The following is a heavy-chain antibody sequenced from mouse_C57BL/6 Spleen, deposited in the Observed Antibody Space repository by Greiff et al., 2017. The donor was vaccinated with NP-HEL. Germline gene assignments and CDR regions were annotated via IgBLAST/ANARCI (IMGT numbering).Heavy chain of an antibody. V-gene: IGHV5-6*01. CDR2: ISSGGSYT. Sequence: EVKVVESGGDLVKPGGSLKLSCAASGFTFSSYGMSWVRQTPDKRLEWVATISSGGSYTYYPDSVKGRFTISRDNAKNTLYLQMSSLKSEDTAMYYCARHDGSSYNAMDYWGQGTSVTVSS. CDR1: GFTFSSYG. CDR3: ARHDGSSYNAMDY. D-gene: IGHD1-1*01. J-gene: IGHJ4*01.